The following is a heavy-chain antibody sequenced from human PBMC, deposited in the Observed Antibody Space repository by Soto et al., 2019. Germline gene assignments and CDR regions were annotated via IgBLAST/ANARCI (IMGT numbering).Heavy chain of an antibody. CDR3: ARPVQPHNWFDP. CDR2: IYYSGNT. CDR1: GGSINSYY. Sequence: KPSETLSLTCIVSGGSINSYYWSWIRQPPGKGLEWIGSIYYSGNTNYNPSLKSRVTISVDTSKNQYYLKLNSVTAADTAVYYCARPVQPHNWFDPWGQGTLVTVSS. V-gene: IGHV4-59*01. D-gene: IGHD2-2*01. J-gene: IGHJ5*02.